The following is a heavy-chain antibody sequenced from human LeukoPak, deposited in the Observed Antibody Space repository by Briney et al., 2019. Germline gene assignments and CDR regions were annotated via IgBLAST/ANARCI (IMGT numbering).Heavy chain of an antibody. D-gene: IGHD3-10*01. J-gene: IGHJ4*02. CDR1: GGSISSYY. CDR2: IYYSRST. Sequence: SETLSLTCTVSGGSISSYYWSWIRQPPGKGLEWIGYIYYSRSTNYNPSLKSRVTISVDTSKNQFSLKLSSVTAADTAVYYCARGGTYYYGSGSYPPDYWGQGTLVTVSS. CDR3: ARGGTYYYGSGSYPPDY. V-gene: IGHV4-59*12.